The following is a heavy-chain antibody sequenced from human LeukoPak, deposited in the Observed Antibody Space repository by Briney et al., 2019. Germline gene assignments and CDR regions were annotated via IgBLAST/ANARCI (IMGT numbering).Heavy chain of an antibody. CDR3: ARHDYDSSGYRRDYYFDY. CDR1: GGSVSSSTYY. CDR2: VYYTGYT. Sequence: SETLSLTCGVCGGSVSSSTYYWGWFRQPPGKGLEWVGSVYYTGYTYYNPSLKSRLTMSVDTSKNQFSLRLSSVTAADTAIYYCARHDYDSSGYRRDYYFDYWGQGTLVTASS. J-gene: IGHJ4*02. D-gene: IGHD3-22*01. V-gene: IGHV4-39*01.